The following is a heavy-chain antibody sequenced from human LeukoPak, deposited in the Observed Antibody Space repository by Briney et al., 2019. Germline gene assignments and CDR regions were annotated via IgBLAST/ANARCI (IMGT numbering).Heavy chain of an antibody. CDR3: AKDREMGDYYGMDV. J-gene: IGHJ6*02. D-gene: IGHD5-24*01. CDR2: IRYDGSNK. V-gene: IGHV3-30*02. Sequence: GGSLRLSCAASGFTFSSYGMHWVRQAPGKGLEWVAFIRYDGSNKYYADSVKGRFTISRDNSKNTLYLQMNSLRAEDTAVYYCAKDREMGDYYGMDVWGQGTTVTVSS. CDR1: GFTFSSYG.